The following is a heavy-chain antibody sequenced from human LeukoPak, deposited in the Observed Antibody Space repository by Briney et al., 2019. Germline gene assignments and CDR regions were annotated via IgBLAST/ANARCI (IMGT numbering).Heavy chain of an antibody. CDR1: GYTFTGYY. D-gene: IGHD1-26*01. CDR2: INPNSGGT. J-gene: IGHJ5*02. V-gene: IGHV1-2*02. CDR3: ARVSRIVGARWFDP. Sequence: GASVKVSCKASGYTFTGYYMHWVRQAPGQGLEWMGWINPNSGGTNYAQKFQGRVTMTRDTSISTACMELSRLRSDDTAVYYCARVSRIVGARWFDPWGQGTLVTVSS.